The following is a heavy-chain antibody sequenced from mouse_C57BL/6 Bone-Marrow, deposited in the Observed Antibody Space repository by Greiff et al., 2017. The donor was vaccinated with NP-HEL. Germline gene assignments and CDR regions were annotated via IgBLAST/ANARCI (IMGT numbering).Heavy chain of an antibody. CDR2: IYPRSGNT. CDR3: AREILQRYFDY. Sequence: QVQLKQSGAELARPGASVKLSCKASGYTFTSYGISWVKQRPGQGLEWIGEIYPRSGNTYYNEKFKGKATLTADKSSSTAYMELRSLTSEDSAVYFCAREILQRYFDYWGQGTTLTVSS. D-gene: IGHD1-1*01. J-gene: IGHJ2*01. CDR1: GYTFTSYG. V-gene: IGHV1-81*01.